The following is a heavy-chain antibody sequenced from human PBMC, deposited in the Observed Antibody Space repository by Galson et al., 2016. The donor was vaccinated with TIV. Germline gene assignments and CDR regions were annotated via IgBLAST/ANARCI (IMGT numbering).Heavy chain of an antibody. Sequence: SLRLSCAASGFTFSDYAMNWVRQAPGRGLEWVAVISYDGRNKYYADSLKGRFTISRDNSQNTLHLQMYSLRAEYTAVYHCAKEVVNSRRLDEIGTAATSFDFWGQGTLVTVSS. V-gene: IGHV3-30*18. CDR3: AKEVVNSRRLDEIGTAATSFDF. CDR1: GFTFSDYA. CDR2: ISYDGRNK. J-gene: IGHJ4*02. D-gene: IGHD2-15*01.